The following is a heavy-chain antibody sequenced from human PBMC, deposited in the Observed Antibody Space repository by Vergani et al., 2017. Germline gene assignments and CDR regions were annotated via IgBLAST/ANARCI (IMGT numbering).Heavy chain of an antibody. CDR3: ARGGTVTTYYFDY. CDR2: IYTSGST. V-gene: IGHV4-4*07. CDR1: GGSISSYY. Sequence: QVQLQESGPGLVKPSETLSLTCTVSGGSISSYYWSWIRQPAGKGLEWIGRIYTSGSTYYNPSLKSRVTISVDTSKNQFSLKLSSVTAADTAVYYCARGGTVTTYYFDYWGQGTLVTVSS. D-gene: IGHD4-17*01. J-gene: IGHJ4*02.